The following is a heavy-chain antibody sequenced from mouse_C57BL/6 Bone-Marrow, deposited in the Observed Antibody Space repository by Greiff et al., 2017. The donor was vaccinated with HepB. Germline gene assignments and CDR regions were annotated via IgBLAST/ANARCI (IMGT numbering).Heavy chain of an antibody. J-gene: IGHJ4*01. V-gene: IGHV5-6*01. CDR3: ARHPLKITTGYYGMDY. Sequence: EVQLVESGGDLVKPGGSLKLSCAASGFTFSSYGMSWVRQTPDKRLEWVATISSGGSYTYYPDSVKGRFTISRDNAKNTLYLQMSSLKSEDTAMYYCARHPLKITTGYYGMDYWGQGTSVTVSS. CDR1: GFTFSSYG. D-gene: IGHD2-4*01. CDR2: ISSGGSYT.